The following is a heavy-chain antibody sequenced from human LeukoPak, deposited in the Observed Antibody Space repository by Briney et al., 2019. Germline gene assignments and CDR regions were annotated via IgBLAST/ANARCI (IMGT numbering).Heavy chain of an antibody. CDR2: IWYDGSNQ. V-gene: IGHV3-33*01. J-gene: IGHJ4*02. Sequence: GGSLRLSCAASGFTFSSYGLHWVRQAPGKGLEWVAVIWYDGSNQYYADSVKGRFTISRDDSKNTLYLQMDSLRAEDTAVYHCARDRQWLFDFWGQGTLVTVSS. CDR1: GFTFSSYG. CDR3: ARDRQWLFDF. D-gene: IGHD6-19*01.